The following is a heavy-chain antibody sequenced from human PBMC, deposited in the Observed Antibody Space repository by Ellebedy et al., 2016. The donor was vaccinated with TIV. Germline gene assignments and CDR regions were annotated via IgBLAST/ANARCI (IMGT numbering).Heavy chain of an antibody. V-gene: IGHV4-4*02. CDR2: IYHSGSS. CDR1: GGSISSTVW. CDR3: ASCHTGSYGCVY. Sequence: MPGGSLRLSCAISGGSISSTVWWTWVRQPPGKGLEWIGEIYHSGSSNHNPSLESRVTISLDKSTNLFSLNLTSVTAADTAVYYCASCHTGSYGCVYWGQGTLVTVSS. J-gene: IGHJ4*02. D-gene: IGHD1-26*01.